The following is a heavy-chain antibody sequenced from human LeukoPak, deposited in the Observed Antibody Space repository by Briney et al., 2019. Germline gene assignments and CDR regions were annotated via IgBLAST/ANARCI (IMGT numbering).Heavy chain of an antibody. Sequence: SETLSLTCTVSGGSISSGGYYWSWIRQHPGKGLEWIGRIYTSGSTNYNPSLKSRVTISVDTSKNQFSLKLSSVTAADTAVYYCARESLEDTYYYYMDVWGKGTTVTVSS. CDR3: ARESLEDTYYYYMDV. CDR2: IYTSGST. D-gene: IGHD2-15*01. V-gene: IGHV4-61*02. J-gene: IGHJ6*03. CDR1: GGSISSGGYY.